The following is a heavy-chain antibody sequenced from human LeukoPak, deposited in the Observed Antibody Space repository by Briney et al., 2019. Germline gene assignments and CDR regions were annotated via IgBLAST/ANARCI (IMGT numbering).Heavy chain of an antibody. CDR2: IATSSSTI. CDR3: VRIVGHTTTDF. D-gene: IGHD1-26*01. Sequence: GGSLRLSCAASGFTFSNYGMNWVRQPPGKGLEWVSNIATSSSTIYYADSVKGRFTISRDNAKNTLYLQMNSVTYEDTAVYFCVRIVGHTTTDFWGQGTIVTVSS. V-gene: IGHV3-48*02. CDR1: GFTFSNYG. J-gene: IGHJ4*02.